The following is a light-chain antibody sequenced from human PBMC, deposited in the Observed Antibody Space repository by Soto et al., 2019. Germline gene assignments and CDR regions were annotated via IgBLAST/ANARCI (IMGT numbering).Light chain of an antibody. CDR3: QQYGSPPT. Sequence: EIVLTQSPGTLSLSPGERATLSCRSSQSVSSNYLAWYQQKPDQAPRLVIYDVSGRATGVPDRFSGSGSGTDFPITISRLEPEDLAVYYCQQYGSPPTFGQGTKVEIK. CDR2: DVS. V-gene: IGKV3-20*01. CDR1: QSVSSNY. J-gene: IGKJ1*01.